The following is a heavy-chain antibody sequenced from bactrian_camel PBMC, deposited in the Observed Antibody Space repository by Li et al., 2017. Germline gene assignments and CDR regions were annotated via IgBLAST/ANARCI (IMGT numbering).Heavy chain of an antibody. CDR1: RYASTYGRYC. CDR2: IDSDGST. J-gene: IGHJ4*01. Sequence: HVQLVESGGASVQTGGSLRLPCSASRYASTYGRYCQAWFRQAPGREREGVAAIDSDGSTSYADSVKGRFTISQDNAKNTLYLQMNSLKSEDTGVYYCVKEPESGGPLGQGTQVTVS. V-gene: IGHV3S1*01.